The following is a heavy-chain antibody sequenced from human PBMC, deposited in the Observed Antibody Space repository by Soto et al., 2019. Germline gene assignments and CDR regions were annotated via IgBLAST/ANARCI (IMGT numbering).Heavy chain of an antibody. V-gene: IGHV3-23*01. Sequence: EVQLLESGGGLVQPGGSLRLSCAASGFTFSSYAMSWVRQAPGKGLEWVSAISGSGGSTYYADSVKGRFTISRDNSKNTLDLQINSLRAEDKGVYYRAKVWKGYKAGAGKSEFGYWGQGTLVTVSS. J-gene: IGHJ4*02. D-gene: IGHD6-13*01. CDR1: GFTFSSYA. CDR2: ISGSGGST. CDR3: AKVWKGYKAGAGKSEFGY.